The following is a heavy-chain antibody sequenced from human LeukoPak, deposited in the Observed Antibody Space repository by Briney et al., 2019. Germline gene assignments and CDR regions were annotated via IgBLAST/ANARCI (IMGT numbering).Heavy chain of an antibody. D-gene: IGHD6-19*01. V-gene: IGHV3-30*04. Sequence: GGSLRLSCAASGFTFSTYSMHWVRQAPGKGLQWVAAISYDGSNKNYADSVKGRFTISRDNSKNTLYLQMNSLRAEDTAVYYCARGLRIAVAGNIDYWGQGTLVTVSS. CDR3: ARGLRIAVAGNIDY. CDR1: GFTFSTYS. CDR2: ISYDGSNK. J-gene: IGHJ4*02.